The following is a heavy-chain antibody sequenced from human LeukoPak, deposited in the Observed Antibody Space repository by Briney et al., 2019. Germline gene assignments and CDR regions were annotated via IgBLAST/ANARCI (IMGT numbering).Heavy chain of an antibody. J-gene: IGHJ4*02. V-gene: IGHV3-48*03. D-gene: IGHD5-24*01. CDR2: ISSSGSTI. CDR3: ARDRRWLQLPLLDS. Sequence: PGGSLRLSCAASGFTFSSYEMNWVRQAPGKGLEWVSYISSSGSTIYYADSVKGRFTISRDNAKNSLYLQMNSLRAEDTAVYYCARDRRWLQLPLLDSWGQGTLVTVSS. CDR1: GFTFSSYE.